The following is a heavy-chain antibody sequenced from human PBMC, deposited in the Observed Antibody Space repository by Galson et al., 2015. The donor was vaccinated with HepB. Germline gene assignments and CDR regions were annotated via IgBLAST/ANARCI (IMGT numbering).Heavy chain of an antibody. CDR1: GYTFTSYG. V-gene: IGHV1-3*01. J-gene: IGHJ4*02. CDR2: INAGNGNT. CDR3: ARDWGSSGTYHWDY. D-gene: IGHD1-26*01. Sequence: SVKVSCKASGYTFTSYGMHWVRQAPGQRLEWMGWINAGNGNTKDSQKFQGRVTITRDTSASTAYMELSSLRSEDTAVYYCARDWGSSGTYHWDYWGQGTLVTVSS.